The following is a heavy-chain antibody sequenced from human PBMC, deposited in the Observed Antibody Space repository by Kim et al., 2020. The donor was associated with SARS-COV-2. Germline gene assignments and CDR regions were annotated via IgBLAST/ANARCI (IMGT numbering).Heavy chain of an antibody. Sequence: GGSLRLSCAASGFTFSSYSMNWVRQAPGKGLEWVSSISSSSSYIYYADSVKGRFTISRDNAKNSLYLQMNSLRAEDTAVYYCSAEYYGSGSLNWVDPWGHGNLVAVSS. D-gene: IGHD3-10*01. J-gene: IGHJ5*02. CDR1: GFTFSSYS. CDR3: SAEYYGSGSLNWVDP. V-gene: IGHV3-21*01. CDR2: ISSSSSYI.